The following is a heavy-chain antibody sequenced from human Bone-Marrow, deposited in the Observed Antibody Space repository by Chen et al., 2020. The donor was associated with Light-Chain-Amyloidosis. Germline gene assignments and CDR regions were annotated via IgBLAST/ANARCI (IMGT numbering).Heavy chain of an antibody. CDR2: IFYGDIT. V-gene: IGHV4-39*07. D-gene: IGHD7-27*01. J-gene: IGHJ3*01. CDR3: ARGPSEVNWGVGQGAHAFNF. Sequence: QLQESGPGLLEPSKTLSLTCTVSGVSTITSREYYWGWMRQTPGKGLEWIGSIFYGDITYYNPNLKSRVTLSVDPSNSRISLRWKSVTAGDTAMYYCARGPSEVNWGVGQGAHAFNFWGQGTMVTVS. CDR1: GVSTITSREYY.